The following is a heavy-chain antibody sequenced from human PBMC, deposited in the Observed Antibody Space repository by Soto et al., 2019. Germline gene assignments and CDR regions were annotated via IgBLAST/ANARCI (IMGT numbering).Heavy chain of an antibody. J-gene: IGHJ6*02. D-gene: IGHD2-15*01. CDR3: ARGRPDCSGGSCYSLFYYYYYGMDV. CDR2: MNPNSGNT. V-gene: IGHV1-8*01. CDR1: GYTFTSYD. Sequence: GASVKVSCKASGYTFTSYDINWVRQATGQGLEWMGWMNPNSGNTGYAQKFQGRVTMTRNTSISTAYMDLSSLRSEDTAGYYCARGRPDCSGGSCYSLFYYYYYGMDVWGQGTTVTVSS.